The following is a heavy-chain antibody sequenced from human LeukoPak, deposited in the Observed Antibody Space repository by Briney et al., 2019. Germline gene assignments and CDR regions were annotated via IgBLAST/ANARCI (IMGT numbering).Heavy chain of an antibody. D-gene: IGHD3-10*01. CDR2: IKQDGSEK. CDR3: ARALLYYGSGSYPSPYFDY. Sequence: GGSLRLSCAASGFTFSSYWMSWVRQAPGKELEWVANIKQDGSEKYYVDSVKGRFTISRDNAKNSLYLQMNSLRAEDTAVYYCARALLYYGSGSYPSPYFDYWGQGTLVTVSS. V-gene: IGHV3-7*01. CDR1: GFTFSSYW. J-gene: IGHJ4*02.